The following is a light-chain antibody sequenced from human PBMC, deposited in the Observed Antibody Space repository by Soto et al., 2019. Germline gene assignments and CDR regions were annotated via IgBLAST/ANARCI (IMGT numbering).Light chain of an antibody. CDR1: QSVSSSY. J-gene: IGKJ5*01. CDR2: GAS. V-gene: IGKV3D-20*02. Sequence: EIVLTQSPGTLSLSPGERATLSCRASQSVSSSYLAWYQQKPGQAPRLLIYGASSRATGIPDRFSGSGSGTDFTLTISSLEPEDFAVYYCQQRKYWPPITSGQGTRLEIK. CDR3: QQRKYWPPIT.